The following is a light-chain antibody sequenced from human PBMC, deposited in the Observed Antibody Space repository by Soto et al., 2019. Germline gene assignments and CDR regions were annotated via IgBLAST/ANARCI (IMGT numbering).Light chain of an antibody. J-gene: IGLJ2*01. Sequence: QSALTQPASVSGSPGQSITISCTGTISDIGTYKYVSWYQQHPGTAPKLIIYEVTNRPSGVSNRFSGSKSGNTASLTISGLQAGDEADYYCSSYTISSSLVLFGGGTKLNVL. CDR3: SSYTISSSLVL. V-gene: IGLV2-14*01. CDR1: ISDIGTYKY. CDR2: EVT.